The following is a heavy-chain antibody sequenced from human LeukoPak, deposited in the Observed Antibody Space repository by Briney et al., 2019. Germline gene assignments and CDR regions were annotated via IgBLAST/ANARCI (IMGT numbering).Heavy chain of an antibody. CDR1: GFTFSSYA. CDR2: ISGSGGST. CDR3: AKVSLYSRGWYSGIPY. Sequence: GGSLRLSCAASGFTFSSYAMSWVRQAPGKGLEWVSAISGSGGSTYYADSVKGRFTISRDNSKNTLYLQMNSLRAEDTAVYYCAKVSLYSRGWYSGIPYWGQGTLVTVSS. D-gene: IGHD6-19*01. V-gene: IGHV3-23*01. J-gene: IGHJ4*02.